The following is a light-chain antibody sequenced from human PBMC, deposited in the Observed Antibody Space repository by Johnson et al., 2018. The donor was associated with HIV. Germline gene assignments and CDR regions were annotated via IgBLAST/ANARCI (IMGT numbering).Light chain of an antibody. J-gene: IGLJ1*01. CDR1: SSNIGKNH. CDR3: GIWDASLSPLYV. CDR2: EDN. Sequence: QSILTQPPSVSAAPGQKVTISCSGSSSNIGKNHVSWYQQFPGTAPKLLVYEDNKLPSGIPDRFSGSKSGATATLGITGLQTGDDADYYCGIWDASLSPLYVFGSVTTITVL. V-gene: IGLV1-51*02.